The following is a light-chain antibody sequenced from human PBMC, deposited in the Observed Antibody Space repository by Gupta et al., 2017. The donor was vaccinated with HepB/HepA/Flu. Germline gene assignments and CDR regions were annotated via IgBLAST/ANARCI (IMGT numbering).Light chain of an antibody. CDR3: QQSDITPRT. CDR2: AAS. Sequence: DIQMTQSPSSLSASVGDRVTITCRASQVIITYLNWYQQKPGKAPKLLIYAASSLQSGVPSRFSGSGSGTDFTLTITSLQPEDFATYYCQQSDITPRTFGQGTKVEIK. J-gene: IGKJ1*01. CDR1: QVIITY. V-gene: IGKV1-39*01.